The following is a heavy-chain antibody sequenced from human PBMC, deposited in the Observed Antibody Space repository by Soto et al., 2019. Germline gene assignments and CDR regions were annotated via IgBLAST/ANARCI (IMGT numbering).Heavy chain of an antibody. J-gene: IGHJ5*02. CDR3: ARGPASGYYEEWFDP. D-gene: IGHD3-22*01. CDR2: INPNSGGT. CDR1: GYTFTGYY. V-gene: IGHV1-2*02. Sequence: QVQLVQSGAEVKKPGASVKVSCKASGYTFTGYYMHWVRQAPGQGLEWMGGINPNSGGTNYAQKFQGRVTMTRDTSISTAYMELSRLRSDDTAVYYCARGPASGYYEEWFDPWGQGTLVTVSS.